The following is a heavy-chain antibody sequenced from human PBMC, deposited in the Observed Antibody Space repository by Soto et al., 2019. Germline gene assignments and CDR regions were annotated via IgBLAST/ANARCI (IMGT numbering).Heavy chain of an antibody. Sequence: GGSLRLSCAASGFTFSSYAMTWVRQAPGKGLEWVSGISGSGGSTHYADSVKGRFTISRDNSRNTVYLQMNSLRAEDTAVYYCAKKVVLGPPAPSDRFDPWRQGTLDTVSS. CDR2: ISGSGGST. V-gene: IGHV3-23*01. J-gene: IGHJ5*02. CDR1: GFTFSSYA. CDR3: AKKVVLGPPAPSDRFDP. D-gene: IGHD2-15*01.